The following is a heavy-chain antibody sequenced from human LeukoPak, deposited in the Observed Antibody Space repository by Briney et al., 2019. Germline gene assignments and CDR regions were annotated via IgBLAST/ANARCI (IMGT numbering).Heavy chain of an antibody. D-gene: IGHD4-17*01. V-gene: IGHV3-66*04. CDR3: ARHYGDYVQGDY. CDR1: GFSVSSNY. CDR2: IFTGGST. Sequence: SGGSLRLSCAASGFSVSSNYMSWVRQAPGTGLEWVSVIFTGGSTYYADSVKGRFTISRDNSKNTLYLQMDSLRAEDTAVYYCARHYGDYVQGDYWGQGTLVTVSS. J-gene: IGHJ4*02.